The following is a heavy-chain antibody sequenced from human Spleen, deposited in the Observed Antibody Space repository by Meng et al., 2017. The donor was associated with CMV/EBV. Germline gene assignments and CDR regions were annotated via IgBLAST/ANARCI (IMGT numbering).Heavy chain of an antibody. CDR1: GESFSDFS. J-gene: IGHJ5*01. CDR3: ARSPIDFWSDLCWFDS. D-gene: IGHD3-3*01. CDR2: ISQSGTT. V-gene: IGHV4-34*01. Sequence: SETLSLTCAFYGESFSDFSWHWIRQTPGKGLEWIVEISQSGTTMYTPSLKSRVTLSMETSRKQFTLRLRSVTAADTAVYFCARSPIDFWSDLCWFDSWGQGTLVTVSS.